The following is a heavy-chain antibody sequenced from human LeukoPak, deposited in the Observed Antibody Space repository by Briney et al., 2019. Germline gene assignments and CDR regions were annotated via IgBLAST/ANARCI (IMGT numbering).Heavy chain of an antibody. CDR1: GFTFSNYD. V-gene: IGHV3-21*01. CDR2: VTKAGSYP. CDR3: ARDEPDAKLDY. D-gene: IGHD5-24*01. J-gene: IGHJ4*02. Sequence: GGSLRLSCAASGFTFSNYDMNWVRQAPGKGLEWVSTVTKAGSYPHYADSVKGRFTISRDNAKNSVVLQMISLTAEDTAVYYCARDEPDAKLDYWGQGTLVTVSS.